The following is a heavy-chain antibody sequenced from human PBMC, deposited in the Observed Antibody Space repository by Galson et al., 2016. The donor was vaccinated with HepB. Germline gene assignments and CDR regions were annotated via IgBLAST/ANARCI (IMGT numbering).Heavy chain of an antibody. J-gene: IGHJ3*02. CDR1: GYIFVDFW. CDR2: VYPGDSGT. D-gene: IGHD3-3*01. V-gene: IGHV5-51*01. CDR3: ARPVVGGGYYPHAFDI. Sequence: QSGAEVKKPGESLRISCEGSGYIFVDFWTAWVRQMPGKGLELMGIVYPGDSGTRYSPSFQGQVTISADKSIKTAYLQWNSLKASDTAMYYCARPVVGGGYYPHAFDIWGPGTMVTVSS.